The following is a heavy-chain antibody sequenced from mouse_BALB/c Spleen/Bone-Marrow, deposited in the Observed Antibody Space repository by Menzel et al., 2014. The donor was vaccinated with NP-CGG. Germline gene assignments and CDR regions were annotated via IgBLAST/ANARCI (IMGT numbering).Heavy chain of an antibody. V-gene: IGHV14-3*02. CDR2: IDPANGNT. J-gene: IGHJ3*01. D-gene: IGHD1-1*01. Sequence: EVQLQHSGAELVKPGASVKLSCTASGFNIKDTYMHWVKQRPEQGLEWIGRIDPANGNTKYDPKFQGKATITADTSSNTAYLQRSSLTSEDTAVYYCASYYYGSSRFAYWGQGTLVTVSA. CDR3: ASYYYGSSRFAY. CDR1: GFNIKDTY.